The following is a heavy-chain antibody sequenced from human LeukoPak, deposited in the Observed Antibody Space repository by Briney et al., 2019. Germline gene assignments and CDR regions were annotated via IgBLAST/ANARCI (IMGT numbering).Heavy chain of an antibody. CDR2: ISYDGSNK. J-gene: IGHJ5*02. Sequence: GRSLRLSCAASGFTFSSYAMHWVRQAPGKGLEWVAVISYDGSNKYYADSVKGRFTISRDNSKNTLYLQMNSLRAEDTAVYYCARASTSITFDPWGQGTLVTVSS. CDR1: GFTFSSYA. V-gene: IGHV3-30-3*01. D-gene: IGHD5-24*01. CDR3: ARASTSITFDP.